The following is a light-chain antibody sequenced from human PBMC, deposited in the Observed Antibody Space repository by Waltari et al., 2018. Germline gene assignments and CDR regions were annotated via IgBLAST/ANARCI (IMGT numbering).Light chain of an antibody. CDR2: EVS. V-gene: IGLV2-14*01. CDR1: SSDVGGYNL. CDR3: TSYITTRGDWV. J-gene: IGLJ3*02. Sequence: QSALTQPASVSGSPGQSITISCTGTSSDVGGYNLVSWHQQHPGKPPNPLIYEVSNRPSGVSNRFSGSKSGNTASLTISGLQAEDEADYYCTSYITTRGDWVFGGGTKLTVL.